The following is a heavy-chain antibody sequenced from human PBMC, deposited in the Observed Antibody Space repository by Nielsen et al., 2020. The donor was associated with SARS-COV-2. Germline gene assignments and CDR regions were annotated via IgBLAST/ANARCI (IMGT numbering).Heavy chain of an antibody. V-gene: IGHV3-7*03. CDR1: GFTFGSFW. J-gene: IGHJ6*02. CDR3: ARGHYGMDV. CDR2: INQDGSEK. Sequence: GVLKISCAASGFTFGSFWVTWVRQAPGKGLEWVANINQDGSEKHHVDSVKGRFTISRDNAKNSLYLQMNSLRAEDTAVYYCARGHYGMDVWGQGTTVTVSS.